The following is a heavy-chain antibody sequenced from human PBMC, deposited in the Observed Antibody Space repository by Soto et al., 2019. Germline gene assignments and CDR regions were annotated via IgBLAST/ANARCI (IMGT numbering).Heavy chain of an antibody. J-gene: IGHJ6*02. CDR3: AGGNALDV. CDR1: RFTFSTYW. CDR2: IHQDGNEK. V-gene: IGHV3-7*01. Sequence: GGSLRLSCAASRFTFSTYWMTWVRLTPGKGLEWVANIHQDGNEKYYMDSVKGRFTISRDNAKNSLYLQMTSLRAEDTAVYYCAGGNALDVWGQGTTVTVSS.